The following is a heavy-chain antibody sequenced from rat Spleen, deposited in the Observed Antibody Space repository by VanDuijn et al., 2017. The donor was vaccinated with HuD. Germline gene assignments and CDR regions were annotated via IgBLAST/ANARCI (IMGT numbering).Heavy chain of an antibody. V-gene: IGHV5-20*01. CDR1: GFTFSDYG. Sequence: EVQLVETGGGFVQPGRSMKLSCAASGFTFSDYGMAWVLQAPTKGLEWVASISYDGGSTCYRDSVKGRFTISRDNAKSTLYLQMESLRSEDTATYYCAKDLDYSGDNWFGYWGQGTLVTFSS. J-gene: IGHJ3*01. CDR3: AKDLDYSGDNWFGY. CDR2: ISYDGGST. D-gene: IGHD1-1*01.